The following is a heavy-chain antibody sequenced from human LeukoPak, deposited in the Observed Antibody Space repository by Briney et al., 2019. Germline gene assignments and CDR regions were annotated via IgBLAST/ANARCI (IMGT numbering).Heavy chain of an antibody. D-gene: IGHD3-3*02. CDR1: GFTFSSYG. CDR3: ARAGIGNDAFDI. Sequence: PGGSLRLSCAASGFTFSSYGMHWVRQAPGKGLEWVASISYDGSNKDYPDSVKGRFTISRDNSKNTLYLQMNSLRVEDTAVYYCARAGIGNDAFDIWGQGTMVTVSS. CDR2: ISYDGSNK. V-gene: IGHV3-30*03. J-gene: IGHJ3*02.